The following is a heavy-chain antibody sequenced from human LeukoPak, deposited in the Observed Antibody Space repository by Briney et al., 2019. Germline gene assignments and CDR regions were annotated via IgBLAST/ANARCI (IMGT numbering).Heavy chain of an antibody. J-gene: IGHJ3*02. CDR3: ARDEMTPGDTFDI. D-gene: IGHD5-24*01. V-gene: IGHV4-4*07. Sequence: SETLSLTCTVSGASMSNYFWSWIRQPAGKGLEWIGRIYNAGNTNYSPSLKSRVTMSIDTSKNQFSLSLSSVTAADMAMYYCARDEMTPGDTFDIWGQGTKVTVSS. CDR1: GASMSNYF. CDR2: IYNAGNT.